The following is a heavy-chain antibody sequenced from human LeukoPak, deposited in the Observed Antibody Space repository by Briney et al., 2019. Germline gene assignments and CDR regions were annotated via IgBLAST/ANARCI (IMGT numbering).Heavy chain of an antibody. Sequence: ASVKVSCKASGGTFSRYGINWVRQATGQGLEWMGWLNPNSGNTGFAQKFQGRVTMTRNTSISTAYMELSSLRSEDTAVYYYARNKLEMAAISSWGQGTLVTVSS. CDR1: GGTFSRYG. CDR3: ARNKLEMAAISS. D-gene: IGHD5-24*01. V-gene: IGHV1-8*01. J-gene: IGHJ5*02. CDR2: LNPNSGNT.